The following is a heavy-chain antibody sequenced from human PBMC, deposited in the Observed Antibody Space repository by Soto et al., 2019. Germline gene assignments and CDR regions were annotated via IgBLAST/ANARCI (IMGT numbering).Heavy chain of an antibody. V-gene: IGHV3-74*01. Sequence: EVQLVESGGGLVQPGGSLRLSCAASGFTFSSYWMHWVRQVPGKGLVWVSRISNDGSNRNYADSVKGRFTISRDNAKNTLYLQMNSLRAEDTAVYFCARGGYSGXENGRVVAGYWGQGTLVTVSS. CDR2: ISNDGSNR. CDR1: GFTFSSYW. CDR3: ARGGYSGXENGRVVAGY. J-gene: IGHJ4*02. D-gene: IGHD5-12*01.